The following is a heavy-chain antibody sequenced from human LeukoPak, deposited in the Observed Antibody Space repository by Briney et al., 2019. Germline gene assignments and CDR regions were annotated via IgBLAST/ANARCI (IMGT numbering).Heavy chain of an antibody. V-gene: IGHV4-4*02. CDR3: ARGVAGEQLVPGTTPYYYYYMDV. CDR2: IYHSGST. J-gene: IGHJ6*03. D-gene: IGHD6-6*01. CDR1: GGSISSSNW. Sequence: SETLSLTCAVSGGSISSSNWWSWVRQPPGKGLEWIGEIYHSGSTNYNPSLKSRVTISVDTSKNQFSLKLSSVTAADTAVYYCARGVAGEQLVPGTTPYYYYYMDVWGKGTTVTVSS.